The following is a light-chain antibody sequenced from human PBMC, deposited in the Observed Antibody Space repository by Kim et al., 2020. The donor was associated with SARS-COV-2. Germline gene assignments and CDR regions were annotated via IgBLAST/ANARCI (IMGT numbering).Light chain of an antibody. CDR3: QVWDSSSDHRV. CDR2: YDS. CDR1: NIGSKS. J-gene: IGLJ3*02. Sequence: APGKTAWITCGGNNIGSKSVPWYQQKPGQAPVLVIYYDSDRTSGIPERFSGSNSGNTATLTISRVEAGDEADYYCQVWDSSSDHRVFGGGTQLTVL. V-gene: IGLV3-21*04.